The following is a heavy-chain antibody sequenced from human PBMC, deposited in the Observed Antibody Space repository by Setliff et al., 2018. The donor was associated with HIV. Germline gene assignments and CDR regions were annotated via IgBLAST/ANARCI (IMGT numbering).Heavy chain of an antibody. V-gene: IGHV1-69*13. CDR1: GGTFSSYA. D-gene: IGHD6-13*01. J-gene: IGHJ6*03. Sequence: SVKVSCKASGGTFSSYAISWVRRAPGQGPEWMGAIIPIVGTTKYAQRFQGRVTITADASTSTAYMELSSLRSEDTAVYYCATNREQLTMTYYYYYMDVWGKGTTVTVSS. CDR2: IIPIVGTT. CDR3: ATNREQLTMTYYYYYMDV.